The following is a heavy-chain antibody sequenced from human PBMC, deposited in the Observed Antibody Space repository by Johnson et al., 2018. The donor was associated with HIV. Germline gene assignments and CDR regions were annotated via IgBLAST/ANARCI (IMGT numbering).Heavy chain of an antibody. D-gene: IGHD3-3*01. CDR1: GFTFRSYG. J-gene: IGHJ3*02. CDR2: VSYDGTNE. Sequence: QVQLLESGGGVVQPGRSLRLSCAASGFTFRSYGMHWVRQAPGKGLEWVAFVSYDGTNEFYADSVKGRFTISRDNSKNTLYLQMNSLRAEDTAVYYCARTSLEWLLFAFDIWGQGTMVTVSS. CDR3: ARTSLEWLLFAFDI. V-gene: IGHV3-30*03.